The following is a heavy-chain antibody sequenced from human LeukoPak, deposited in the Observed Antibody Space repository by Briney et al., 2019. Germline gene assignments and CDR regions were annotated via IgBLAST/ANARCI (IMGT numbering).Heavy chain of an antibody. D-gene: IGHD6-13*01. CDR1: GFSLNIYD. V-gene: IGHV3-23*01. CDR3: AKDMVAAANWFDP. J-gene: IGHJ5*02. CDR2: ILSGGST. Sequence: GGSLRLSCAASGFSLNIYDMVWVRQAPGKGLEWVSTILSGGSTYYADSVKGRFTISRDTSKNTVYLQMNSLRPEDTAVYYCAKDMVAAANWFDPWGQGTLVTVSS.